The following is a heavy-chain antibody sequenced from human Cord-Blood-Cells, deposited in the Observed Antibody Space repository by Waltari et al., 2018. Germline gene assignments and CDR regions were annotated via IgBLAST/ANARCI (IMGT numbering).Heavy chain of an antibody. CDR3: ARLSLKTGDWVGNRGY. D-gene: IGHD7-27*01. Sequence: QVQLVQSGAEVKKPGASVKVSCKASGYTFTGYYTPWVRQSPGQGLEWMGWINPNSGGTNYAQKFQGRVTMTRDTSISTAYMELSRLRSDDTAVYYCARLSLKTGDWVGNRGYWGQGTLVTVSS. V-gene: IGHV1-2*02. CDR2: INPNSGGT. CDR1: GYTFTGYY. J-gene: IGHJ4*02.